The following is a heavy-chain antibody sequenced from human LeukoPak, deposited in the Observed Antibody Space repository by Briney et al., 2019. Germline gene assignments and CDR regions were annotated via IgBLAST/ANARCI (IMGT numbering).Heavy chain of an antibody. CDR3: AADVNLFRGVIIPSHFDY. CDR1: GFTFSSSS. V-gene: IGHV1-58*01. Sequence: SVKVSCKASGFTFSSSSVQWVRQARGQRLEWIGWIGVGSGNTNYAEKFQERITITRDMSTSAVYMELSSLRSEDTAVYYCAADVNLFRGVIIPSHFDYWGQGTVVTVSS. CDR2: IGVGSGNT. D-gene: IGHD3-10*01. J-gene: IGHJ4*02.